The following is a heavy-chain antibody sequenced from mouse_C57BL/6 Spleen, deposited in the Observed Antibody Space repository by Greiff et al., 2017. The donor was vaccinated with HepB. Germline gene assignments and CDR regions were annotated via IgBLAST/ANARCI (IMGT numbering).Heavy chain of an antibody. V-gene: IGHV8-12*01. CDR1: GFSLSTSGMG. J-gene: IGHJ1*03. D-gene: IGHD2-4*01. CDR3: ARVIYYDYDGWYFDV. Sequence: QVTLKESGPGILQSSQTLSLTCSFSGFSLSTSGMGVSWIRQPSGKGLEWLAHIYWDDDKRYNPSLKSRLTISKDTSRNQVFLKITSVDTADTATYYCARVIYYDYDGWYFDVWGTGTTVTVSS. CDR2: IYWDDDK.